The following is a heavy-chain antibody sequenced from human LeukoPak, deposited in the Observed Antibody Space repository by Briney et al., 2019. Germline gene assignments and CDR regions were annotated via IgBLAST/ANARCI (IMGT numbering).Heavy chain of an antibody. J-gene: IGHJ2*01. Sequence: SETLSLTCTVSGGSISSGGYHWSWIRQHPGKGLEWIGYIYYSGSTYYNPSLKSRVTISVDTSKNQFSLKLSSVTAADTAVYYCARDLRLDYGDYVATLYFDLWGRGTLVTVSS. V-gene: IGHV4-31*03. CDR1: GGSISSGGYH. CDR2: IYYSGST. D-gene: IGHD4-17*01. CDR3: ARDLRLDYGDYVATLYFDL.